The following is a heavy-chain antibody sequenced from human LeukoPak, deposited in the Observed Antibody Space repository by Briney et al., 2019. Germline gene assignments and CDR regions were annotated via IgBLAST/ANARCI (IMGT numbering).Heavy chain of an antibody. D-gene: IGHD3-16*01. V-gene: IGHV4-39*01. J-gene: IGHJ4*02. CDR1: GGSISSSSYY. CDR3: ARLDPQGAEIDY. CDR2: IYYSGST. Sequence: SETLSLTCTVSGGSISSSSYYWGWIRQPPGKGLEWIGSIYYSGSTYYNPSLKSRVTISVDTSKNQFSLKLSSVTAADTAVYYCARLDPQGAEIDYWGQGTLVTVSS.